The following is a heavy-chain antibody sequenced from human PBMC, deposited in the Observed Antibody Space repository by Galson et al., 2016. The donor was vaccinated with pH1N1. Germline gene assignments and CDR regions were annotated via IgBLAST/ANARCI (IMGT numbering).Heavy chain of an antibody. CDR1: GDSISSYY. D-gene: IGHD4-11*01. CDR2: LYHSHHSGST. CDR3: AGAGYSNYEFDL. V-gene: IGHV4-59*12. Sequence: SETLSLTCTVSGDSISSYYWNWIRQSPGKGLEWIGYLYHSHHSGSTQYNPSLKSRLTISVDTSKNQFSLNLSSVSAADTAVYFCAGAGYSNYEFDLWGQGTLVTVSS. J-gene: IGHJ4*02.